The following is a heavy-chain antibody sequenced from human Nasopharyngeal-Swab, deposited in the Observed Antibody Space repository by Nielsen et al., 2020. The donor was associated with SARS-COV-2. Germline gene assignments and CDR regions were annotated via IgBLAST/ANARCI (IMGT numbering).Heavy chain of an antibody. Sequence: ASVTVSCKASGYTFTSYYMHWVRQAPGQGIEWMGIINPSGGSTSYAQKFQGRVTMTRDTSTSTVYMELSSLRSEDTAVYYCAARGSCSSTSCYADYWGQGTLVTVSS. CDR2: INPSGGST. V-gene: IGHV1-46*01. J-gene: IGHJ4*02. CDR1: GYTFTSYY. D-gene: IGHD2-2*01. CDR3: AARGSCSSTSCYADY.